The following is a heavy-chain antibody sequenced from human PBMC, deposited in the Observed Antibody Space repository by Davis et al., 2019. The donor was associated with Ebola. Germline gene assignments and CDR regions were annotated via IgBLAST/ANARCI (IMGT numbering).Heavy chain of an antibody. Sequence: GGSLRFSCAASGFTFSNYWMSWVRQAPGKGLEWVANIKQDGSEKYYADSVKGRFTISRDNAKNSLYLQMNSLRAEDTALYYCAKGPGYSSGWPAEYWGQGTLVTVSS. CDR3: AKGPGYSSGWPAEY. CDR2: IKQDGSEK. CDR1: GFTFSNYW. J-gene: IGHJ4*02. V-gene: IGHV3-7*03. D-gene: IGHD6-19*01.